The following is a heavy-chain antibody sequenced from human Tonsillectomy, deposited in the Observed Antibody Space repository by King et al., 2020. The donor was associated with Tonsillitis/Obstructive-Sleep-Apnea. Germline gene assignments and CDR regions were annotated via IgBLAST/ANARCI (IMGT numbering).Heavy chain of an antibody. CDR1: GGSFSGYY. J-gene: IGHJ5*02. CDR3: ARALDIVVGPAAIGWFDP. V-gene: IGHV4-34*01. Sequence: VQLQRWGAGLLKPSETLSLTCAVYGGSFSGYYWSWIRQPPGEGLEWIGEINHSGSTNYNPSLKSRVTISVDTSKNQFSLKLSSVTAADTAVYYCARALDIVVGPAAIGWFDPWGQGTLVTVPS. D-gene: IGHD2-2*03. CDR2: INHSGST.